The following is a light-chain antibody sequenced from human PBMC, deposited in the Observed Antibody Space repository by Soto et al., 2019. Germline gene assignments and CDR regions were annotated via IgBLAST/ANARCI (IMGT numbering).Light chain of an antibody. J-gene: IGLJ1*01. CDR2: EVS. Sequence: QSVLTQPASVSGPPGQSIAISCTGTSSDAGIYILVSWYQQHPGKAPTLIIYEVSKRPSGVSDRFSGSKSGSTAALTISGIQAEDEGDYYCYLYAGDSTYHDFGTGSTVTV. CDR1: SSDAGIYIL. V-gene: IGLV2-23*02. CDR3: YLYAGDSTYHD.